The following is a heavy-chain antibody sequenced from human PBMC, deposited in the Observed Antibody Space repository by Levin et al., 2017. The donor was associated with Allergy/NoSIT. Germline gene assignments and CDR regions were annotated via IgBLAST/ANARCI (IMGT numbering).Heavy chain of an antibody. Sequence: GGSLRLSCAASGFTFSSYGMHWVRQAPGKGLEWVAVISYDGSNKYYADSVKGRFTISRDNSKNTLYLQMNSLRAEDTAVYYCAKDLGDNTMSFDYWGQGTLVTVSS. J-gene: IGHJ4*02. V-gene: IGHV3-30*18. D-gene: IGHD1-14*01. CDR3: AKDLGDNTMSFDY. CDR1: GFTFSSYG. CDR2: ISYDGSNK.